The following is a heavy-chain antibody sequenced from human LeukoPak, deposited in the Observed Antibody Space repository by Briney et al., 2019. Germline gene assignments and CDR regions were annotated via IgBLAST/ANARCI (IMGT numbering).Heavy chain of an antibody. Sequence: SETLSLTCTVSGGSISSSSYYWGWIRQPPGKGLEWIGGIYYSGSTYYNPSLKSRVTISVDTSKNQFSLKLSSVTAADTAVYYCASDPRRILRYFDWSIGWFDPWGQGTLVTVSS. CDR3: ASDPRRILRYFDWSIGWFDP. CDR2: IYYSGST. D-gene: IGHD3-9*01. J-gene: IGHJ5*02. CDR1: GGSISSSSYY. V-gene: IGHV4-39*07.